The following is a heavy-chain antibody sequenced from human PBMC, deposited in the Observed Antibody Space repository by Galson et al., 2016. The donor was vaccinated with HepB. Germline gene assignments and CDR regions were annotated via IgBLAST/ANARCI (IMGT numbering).Heavy chain of an antibody. Sequence: LRLSCAASGFTFSSYGMHWVRQAPGKGLEWVAVIWYDGSNRYYADSVKGRFTISRDNSKNTLYLQMNSLRAEDTAVYYCAKDHGYTYGYVDYWGQGTLVTVSS. J-gene: IGHJ4*02. V-gene: IGHV3-33*06. CDR3: AKDHGYTYGYVDY. D-gene: IGHD5-18*01. CDR2: IWYDGSNR. CDR1: GFTFSSYG.